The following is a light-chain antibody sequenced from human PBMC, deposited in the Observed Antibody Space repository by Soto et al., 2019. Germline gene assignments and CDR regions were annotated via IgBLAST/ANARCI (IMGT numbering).Light chain of an antibody. J-gene: IGLJ2*01. CDR1: SRGYNF. Sequence: QSALTQPASVSGAPGQLITISCTGTSRGYNFVSWYQQHPGKAPKLLIYEDSKRPSGVSNRFSGSKSGNTASLTISGLQAGDEADYHWCSYANTTTVVFGGGTKLTVL. CDR3: CSYANTTTVV. CDR2: EDS. V-gene: IGLV2-23*01.